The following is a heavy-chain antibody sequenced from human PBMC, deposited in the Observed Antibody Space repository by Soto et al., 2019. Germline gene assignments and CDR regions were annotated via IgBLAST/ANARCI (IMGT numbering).Heavy chain of an antibody. J-gene: IGHJ4*02. V-gene: IGHV4-59*01. CDR3: ARASRNYFAY. Sequence: QVQLQESGPGLVKPSETLSLTCTVSGDSISDYYWSWIRQPPGKGLEWIGYIYHSGSTYYNPSLKSRVTISLDASKIQFSLKLNSVTAADTDVYYCARASRNYFAYWGQGTLVTVSS. CDR2: IYHSGST. CDR1: GDSISDYY.